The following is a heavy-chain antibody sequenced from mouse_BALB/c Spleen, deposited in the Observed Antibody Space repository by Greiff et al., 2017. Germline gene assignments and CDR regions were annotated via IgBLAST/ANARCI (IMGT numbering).Heavy chain of an antibody. Sequence: EVKLVESGGGLVQPGGSRKLSCAASGFTFSSFGMHWVRQAPEKGLEWVAYISSGSSTIYYADTVKGRFTISRDNPKNTLFLQMTSLRSEDTAMYYCASSYYGSSAMDYWGQGTSVTVSS. J-gene: IGHJ4*01. D-gene: IGHD1-1*01. CDR3: ASSYYGSSAMDY. CDR2: ISSGSSTI. V-gene: IGHV5-17*02. CDR1: GFTFSSFG.